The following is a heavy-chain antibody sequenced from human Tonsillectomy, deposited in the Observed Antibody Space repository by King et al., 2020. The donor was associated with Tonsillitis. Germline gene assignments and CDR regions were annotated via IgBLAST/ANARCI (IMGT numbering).Heavy chain of an antibody. CDR1: GFTFSSYA. CDR3: ARDPSSWYFXH. J-gene: IGHJ1*01. CDR2: ISSDGSKK. V-gene: IGHV3-30-3*01. Sequence: QLVQSGGGVVQPGRSLRLSCAASGFTFSSYAMHWVRQAPGKGLEWVAVISSDGSKKYYADSVKGRFTISRDNSKNTLYLQMNSLRAEDTSVYYCARDPSSWYFXHWGXGTLVTVSS.